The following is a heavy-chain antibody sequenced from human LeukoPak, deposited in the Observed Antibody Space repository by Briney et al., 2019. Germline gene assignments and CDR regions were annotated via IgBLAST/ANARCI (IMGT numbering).Heavy chain of an antibody. CDR2: INPNSGGT. Sequence: GASVKVSCKASGYTFTGYYMHWVRQAPGQGLEWMGWINPNSGGTNYAQKFQGRVTMTRDTSISTAYMELSRLTSDDTAVYYCARDWGRWGTSRTLYGMDVWGQGTTVTVSS. V-gene: IGHV1-2*02. CDR3: ARDWGRWGTSRTLYGMDV. J-gene: IGHJ6*02. D-gene: IGHD2-2*01. CDR1: GYTFTGYY.